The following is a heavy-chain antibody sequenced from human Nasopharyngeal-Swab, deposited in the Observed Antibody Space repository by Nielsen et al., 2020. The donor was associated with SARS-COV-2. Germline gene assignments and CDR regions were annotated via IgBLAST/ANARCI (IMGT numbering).Heavy chain of an antibody. J-gene: IGHJ4*02. V-gene: IGHV3-49*04. CDR3: TPSPDY. Sequence: GESLKISCAASEFTFSNYAMSWVRQAPGRGLEWLGFISRTSHGGTPEYAPSVKGRFIISRDDSKNTAYLHMNSLKTDDTATYYCTPSPDYWGPGSLVTVSS. CDR2: ISRTSHGGTP. CDR1: EFTFSNYA.